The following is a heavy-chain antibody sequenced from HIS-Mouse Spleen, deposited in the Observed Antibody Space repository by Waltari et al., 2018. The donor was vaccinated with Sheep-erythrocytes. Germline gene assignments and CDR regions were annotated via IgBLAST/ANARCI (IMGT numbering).Heavy chain of an antibody. CDR2: IYPGDSDT. CDR3: ARLFYVDIVATTLFDY. J-gene: IGHJ4*02. Sequence: EVQLVQSGAEGKKPGEARKIPWKGTGYSVTSDWKGGGRQRRGKGLEGMGIIYPGDSDTSYRPSFPGPVTISADKSISTAYLQWSSLKASDTAMYYCARLFYVDIVATTLFDYWGQGTLVTVSS. CDR1: GYSVTSDW. V-gene: IGHV5-51*01. D-gene: IGHD5-12*01.